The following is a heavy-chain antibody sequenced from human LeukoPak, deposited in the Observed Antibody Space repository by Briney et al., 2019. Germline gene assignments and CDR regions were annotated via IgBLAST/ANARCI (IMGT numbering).Heavy chain of an antibody. V-gene: IGHV3-7*01. CDR3: ARKWELDY. J-gene: IGHJ4*02. CDR1: GFIFSSYW. CDR2: IKQDGSEK. Sequence: GGSLRLSCAASGFIFSSYWMSWVRQAPGKGLEWVANIKQDGSEKYYVDSVKGRFTISRDNAKNSLYLQMNSLRAEDTAVYYCARKWELDYWGQGTLVTVSS. D-gene: IGHD1-26*01.